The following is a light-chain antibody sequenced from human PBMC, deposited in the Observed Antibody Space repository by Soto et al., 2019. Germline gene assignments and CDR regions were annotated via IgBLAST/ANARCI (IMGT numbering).Light chain of an antibody. CDR1: SSDIGGYNY. Sequence: QSALTQPASVSGSPGQSISISCTGSSSDIGGYNYVAWYQQHPGKAPKLMIYDVSNRPSGVSNRFSGSKSGNTASLTISGLQAEDEADYYCSSYTGSSTDVLFGGGTKLTVL. CDR2: DVS. V-gene: IGLV2-14*03. J-gene: IGLJ2*01. CDR3: SSYTGSSTDVL.